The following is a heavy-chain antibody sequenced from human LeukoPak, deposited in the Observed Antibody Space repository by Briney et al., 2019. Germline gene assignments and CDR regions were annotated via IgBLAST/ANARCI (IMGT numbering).Heavy chain of an antibody. CDR2: INHSGST. J-gene: IGHJ6*03. CDR3: AREKVDTAMVTSPRKDYYYMDV. V-gene: IGHV4-34*01. Sequence: PSETLSLTCAVYGGSFSRYYWNWIRQPPGKGLEWIGEINHSGSTNYKPSLKSRVTISVDTSKNQFSLKLSSVTAADTAVYYCAREKVDTAMVTSPRKDYYYMDVWGKGTTVTVSS. CDR1: GGSFSRYY. D-gene: IGHD5-18*01.